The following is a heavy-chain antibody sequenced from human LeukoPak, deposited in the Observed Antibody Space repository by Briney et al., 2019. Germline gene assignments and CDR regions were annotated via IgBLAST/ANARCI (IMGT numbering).Heavy chain of an antibody. V-gene: IGHV4-4*07. CDR3: AGPISSGYYYVVIRDAFDI. CDR2: IYTSGST. J-gene: IGHJ3*02. D-gene: IGHD3-22*01. Sequence: SETLSLTCTVSGGSISSYYWSWIRQPAGKGLEWIGRIYTSGSTNYNPSLKSRVTMSVDTSKNQFSLKLSSVTAADTAVYYCAGPISSGYYYVVIRDAFDIWGQGTMVTVSS. CDR1: GGSISSYY.